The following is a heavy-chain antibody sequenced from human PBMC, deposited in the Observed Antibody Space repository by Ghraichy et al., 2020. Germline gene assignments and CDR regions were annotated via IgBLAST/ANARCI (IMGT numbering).Heavy chain of an antibody. Sequence: SETLSLTCAVYGGSFSGYYWSWIRQPPGKGLEWIGEINHSGSTNYNPSLKSRVTISVDTSKNQFSLKLSSVTAADTAVYYCARASVYNWNYWGLDYWGQGTLVTVSS. CDR3: ARASVYNWNYWGLDY. V-gene: IGHV4-34*01. CDR2: INHSGST. J-gene: IGHJ4*02. CDR1: GGSFSGYY. D-gene: IGHD1-7*01.